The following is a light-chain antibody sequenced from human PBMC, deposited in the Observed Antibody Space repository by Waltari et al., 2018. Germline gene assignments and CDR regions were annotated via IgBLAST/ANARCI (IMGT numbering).Light chain of an antibody. V-gene: IGKV1-39*01. CDR3: QQTWT. CDR1: QSVITY. Sequence: DIQMTQSPSSLAASVGDRVTITCRASQSVITYLNWYQQKPGEAPKLLIYAGSVLQSGVPSRFSGSGSGTDFTLTISSVQPEDFATYYCQQTWTFGPGTRVDIK. J-gene: IGKJ3*01. CDR2: AGS.